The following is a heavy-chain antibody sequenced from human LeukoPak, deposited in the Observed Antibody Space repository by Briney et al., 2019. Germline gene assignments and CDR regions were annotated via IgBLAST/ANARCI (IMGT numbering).Heavy chain of an antibody. CDR2: MNPNSGNT. CDR1: GYTFTSYD. CDR3: ARVGGSYLFDAFDI. V-gene: IGHV1-8*01. Sequence: ASVKVSCKASGYTFTSYDINWVRQATGQGLEWMGWMNPNSGNTSYAQKFQGRVTMTRNTSISTAYMELSSLRSEDTAVYYCARVGGSYLFDAFDIWGQGTMVTVSS. D-gene: IGHD1-26*01. J-gene: IGHJ3*02.